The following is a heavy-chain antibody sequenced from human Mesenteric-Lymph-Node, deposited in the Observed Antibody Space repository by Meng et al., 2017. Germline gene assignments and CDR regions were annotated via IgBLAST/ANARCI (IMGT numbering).Heavy chain of an antibody. Sequence: GESPKTSRAAAGFSFNTYEMNWGRQAPGKGLEWGSYRSSSGNTIYHADSVKGRFTVSRDNTKNSLYLQMNSLSAEDTAVYYCARDWNSVGYEVDFWGPGTLVTVSS. CDR3: ARDWNSVGYEVDF. D-gene: IGHD5-12*01. J-gene: IGHJ4*02. CDR1: GFSFNTYE. CDR2: RSSSGNTI. V-gene: IGHV3-48*03.